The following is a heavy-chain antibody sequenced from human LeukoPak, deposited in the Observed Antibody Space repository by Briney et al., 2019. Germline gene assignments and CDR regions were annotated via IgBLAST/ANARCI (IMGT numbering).Heavy chain of an antibody. CDR3: ARGHHWFDY. Sequence: GGSLRLSCAASGFTFSTSWMTWVRQAPGKGLEWVANINGDGSLNGHVASVKGRFTISRDNAKNSLYLQMNSLRAEDTAVYYCARGHHWFDYWGQGTLVTVSS. CDR2: INGDGSLN. V-gene: IGHV3-7*01. CDR1: GFTFSTSW. J-gene: IGHJ4*02. D-gene: IGHD1-1*01.